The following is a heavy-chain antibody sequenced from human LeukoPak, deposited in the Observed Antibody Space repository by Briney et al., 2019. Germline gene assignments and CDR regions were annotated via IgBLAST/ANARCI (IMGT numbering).Heavy chain of an antibody. CDR1: GFTFSSYA. CDR2: ISGSGGST. CDR3: VKEGSGYSGYDYFDY. D-gene: IGHD5-12*01. J-gene: IGHJ4*02. V-gene: IGHV3-23*01. Sequence: GGSLRLSCAASGFTFSSYAVSWVRQAPGKGLEWVSAISGSGGSTYYADSVKGRFTISRDNSKNTLYLQMNSLRAEDTAVYYCVKEGSGYSGYDYFDYWGQGTLVTVSS.